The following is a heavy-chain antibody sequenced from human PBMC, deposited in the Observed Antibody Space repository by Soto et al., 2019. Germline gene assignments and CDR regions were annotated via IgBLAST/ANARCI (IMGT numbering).Heavy chain of an antibody. D-gene: IGHD6-13*01. V-gene: IGHV1-2*04. CDR3: ARETTVAAAGTYDY. J-gene: IGHJ4*02. CDR1: GYTFTGYY. Sequence: ASVKVSCKASGYTFTGYYMHWVRQAPRQGLEWMGWINPNSGGTNYAQKFQGWVTMTRDTSISTAYMELSRLRSDDTAVYYCARETTVAAAGTYDYWGQGTLVTVSS. CDR2: INPNSGGT.